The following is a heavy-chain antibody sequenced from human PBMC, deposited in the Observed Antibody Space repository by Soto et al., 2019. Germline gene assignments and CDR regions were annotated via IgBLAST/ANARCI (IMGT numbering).Heavy chain of an antibody. CDR1: GGSFSGYY. J-gene: IGHJ3*02. CDR3: ASSNDYESPADTFPPDDAFDI. D-gene: IGHD4-17*01. CDR2: INHSGST. V-gene: IGHV4-34*01. Sequence: PSETLSLTCAVYGGSFSGYYWSWIRQPPGKGLEWIGEINHSGSTNYNPSLKSRVTISVDTSKNQFSLKLSSVTAADTAVYYCASSNDYESPADTFPPDDAFDIWGQGTMVTVSS.